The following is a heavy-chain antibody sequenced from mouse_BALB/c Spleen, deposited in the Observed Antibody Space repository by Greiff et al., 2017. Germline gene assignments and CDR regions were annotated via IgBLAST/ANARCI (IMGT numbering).Heavy chain of an antibody. J-gene: IGHJ2*01. V-gene: IGHV1S56*01. CDR2: IYPGNVNT. CDR1: GYTFTSYY. CDR3: ARSRSYYYFDY. Sequence: QVHVKQSGPELVKPGASVRISCKASGYTFTSYYIHWVKQRPGQGLEWIGWIYPGNVNTKYNEKFKGKATLTADKSSSTAYMQLSSLTSEDSAVYFCARSRSYYYFDYWGQGTTLTVSS. D-gene: IGHD6-5*01.